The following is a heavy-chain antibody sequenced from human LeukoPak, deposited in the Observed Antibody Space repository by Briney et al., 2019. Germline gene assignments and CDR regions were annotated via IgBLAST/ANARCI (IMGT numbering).Heavy chain of an antibody. Sequence: GGSLRLSCAASGFTFSSYWMSWVRQAPGKGLEWVANIKQDGSEKYDVDSVKGRFTISRDNAKNSLYLQMNSLRAEDTAVYYCARDRGFEYSDTGSFDYWGEGTTVTVSS. J-gene: IGHJ4*03. V-gene: IGHV3-7*01. CDR3: ARDRGFEYSDTGSFDY. CDR2: IKQDGSEK. D-gene: IGHD6-6*01. CDR1: GFTFSSYW.